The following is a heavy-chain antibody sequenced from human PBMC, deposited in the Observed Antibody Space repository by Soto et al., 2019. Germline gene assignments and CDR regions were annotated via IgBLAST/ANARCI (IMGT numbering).Heavy chain of an antibody. CDR1: RLTFSSYW. D-gene: IGHD3-10*01. J-gene: IGHJ4*02. CDR3: ARLVKITMVRGVIINRARYYFDY. CDR2: IKQDGSEK. V-gene: IGHV3-7*01. Sequence: GGSLRLSCAAARLTFSSYWMSWVRQAPGKGLEWVANIKQDGSEKYYVDSVKGRFTISRDNAKNSLYLQMNSLRAEDTAVYYCARLVKITMVRGVIINRARYYFDYWGQGTLVTVSS.